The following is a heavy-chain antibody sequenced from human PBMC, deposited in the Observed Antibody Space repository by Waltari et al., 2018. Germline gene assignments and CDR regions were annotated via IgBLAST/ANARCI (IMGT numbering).Heavy chain of an antibody. V-gene: IGHV5-51*01. CDR2: MYGCDSDT. J-gene: IGHJ5*02. Sequence: EVQLVQSGVEVRKSGESLQISCKASGYTFSDYWIGWLRQMPGKGLEWMGLMYGCDSDTRYNPSFQGQVTISVDRSTSTAYLQWSALQASDSATYYCARQKKIRKVGWFDPWGQGTLVSVSS. CDR3: ARQKKIRKVGWFDP. D-gene: IGHD3-16*01. CDR1: GYTFSDYW.